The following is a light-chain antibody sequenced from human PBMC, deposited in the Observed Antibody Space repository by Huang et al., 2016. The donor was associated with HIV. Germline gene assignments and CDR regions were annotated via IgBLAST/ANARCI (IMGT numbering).Light chain of an antibody. CDR2: AAS. Sequence: AIRITQSPSSLSASTGDRVTITCRASQGISSYLAWYQQKPGKAPKLLIYAASTLQSGVPPRFSGSGSGTDFTLTISCLQSEDFATYYCQQYYSYPRTFGQGTKVEIK. V-gene: IGKV1-8*01. CDR1: QGISSY. CDR3: QQYYSYPRT. J-gene: IGKJ1*01.